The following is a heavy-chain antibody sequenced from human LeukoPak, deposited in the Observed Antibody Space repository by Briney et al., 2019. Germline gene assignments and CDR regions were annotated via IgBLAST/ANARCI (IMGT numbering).Heavy chain of an antibody. CDR1: GFTFSDYY. V-gene: IGHV3-11*04. J-gene: IGHJ4*02. D-gene: IGHD3-22*01. Sequence: PGGSLRLSCAASGFTFSDYYMSWIRQAPGKGLEWVSYISSSGSTIYYADSVKGRFTISRDNAKNSLYLQMNSLRAEDTAVHYCARSGDSSGYYFRGGDYWGQGTLVTVSS. CDR2: ISSSGSTI. CDR3: ARSGDSSGYYFRGGDY.